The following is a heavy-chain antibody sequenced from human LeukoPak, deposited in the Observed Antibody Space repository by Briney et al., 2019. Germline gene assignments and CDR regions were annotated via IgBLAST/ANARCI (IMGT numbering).Heavy chain of an antibody. V-gene: IGHV1-8*01. CDR3: ARDRTGDYGDYDWFDP. CDR1: GYTFTSYD. CDR2: MNPNSGNT. Sequence: ASVKVSCKASGYTFTSYDLNWVRQATGQGLEWIGWMNPNSGNTGYAQKLQGRVTMTTDTSTSTAYMELWSLRSDDTAVYYCARDRTGDYGDYDWFDPWGQGTLVTVSS. D-gene: IGHD4-17*01. J-gene: IGHJ5*02.